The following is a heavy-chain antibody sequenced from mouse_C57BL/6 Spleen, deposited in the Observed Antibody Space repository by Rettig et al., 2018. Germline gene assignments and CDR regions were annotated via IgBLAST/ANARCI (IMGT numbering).Heavy chain of an antibody. Sequence: TISRDNAKNNLYLQMSHLKSEDTAMYYCAREEAYYSKSFDYWGQGTTLTVSS. CDR3: AREEAYYSKSFDY. V-gene: IGHV5-4*01. D-gene: IGHD2-5*01. J-gene: IGHJ2*01.